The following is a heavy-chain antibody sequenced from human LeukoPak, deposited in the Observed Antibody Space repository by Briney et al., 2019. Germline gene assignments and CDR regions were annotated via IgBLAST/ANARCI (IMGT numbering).Heavy chain of an antibody. CDR3: ARDKGTGNYYNGGTGY. V-gene: IGHV3-33*01. CDR2: IWYDGSYK. Sequence: PGGSLRLSCAASGFTFSSYGMHWVRQAPGKGLEWVAVIWYDGSYKYYADSVKGRFTISRDNSKNTLYLQMNSLRAEDTAVYYCARDKGTGNYYNGGTGYWGQGTLVTISS. D-gene: IGHD3-10*01. CDR1: GFTFSSYG. J-gene: IGHJ4*02.